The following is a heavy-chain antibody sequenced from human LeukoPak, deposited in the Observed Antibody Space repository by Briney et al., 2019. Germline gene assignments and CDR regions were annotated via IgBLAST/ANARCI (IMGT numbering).Heavy chain of an antibody. CDR3: ARVGGDDYGGNQVQH. V-gene: IGHV4-59*01. Sequence: SETLSLTCTVSGGSISSYYWSWIRQPPGKGLEWIGYIYYSGSTNYNPSLKSRVTISVDTSKNQFSLKLSSVTAADTAVYYCARVGGDDYGGNQVQHWGQGTLVTVSS. J-gene: IGHJ1*01. D-gene: IGHD4-23*01. CDR1: GGSISSYY. CDR2: IYYSGST.